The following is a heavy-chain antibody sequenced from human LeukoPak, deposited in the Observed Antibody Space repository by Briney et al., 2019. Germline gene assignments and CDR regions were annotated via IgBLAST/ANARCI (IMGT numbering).Heavy chain of an antibody. D-gene: IGHD3-10*01. V-gene: IGHV4-59*01. J-gene: IGHJ4*02. CDR1: GGSISSYY. Sequence: PSETLSLTCTVSGGSISSYYWSWIRQPPGKGLEWIGYIYYSGSTNYNPSLKSRVTISVDTSKNQFSLKLSSVTAADTAVYYCARADTHYYGSGSELDYWGQGTLVTVSS. CDR2: IYYSGST. CDR3: ARADTHYYGSGSELDY.